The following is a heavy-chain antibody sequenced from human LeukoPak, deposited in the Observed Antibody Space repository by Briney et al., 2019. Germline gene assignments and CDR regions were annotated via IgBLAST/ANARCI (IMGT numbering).Heavy chain of an antibody. V-gene: IGHV3-23*01. CDR1: GFTFSSYG. Sequence: GGSLRLSCAASGFTFSSYGMSWVRQAPGKGLEWVSGISGSGSGTYYADSVKGRFTISRDNSKNTLHLQMNGLRAEDTAVYYCATHGSAHYYMDVWGKGTTVIISS. CDR2: ISGSGSGT. CDR3: ATHGSAHYYMDV. J-gene: IGHJ6*03. D-gene: IGHD2-2*03.